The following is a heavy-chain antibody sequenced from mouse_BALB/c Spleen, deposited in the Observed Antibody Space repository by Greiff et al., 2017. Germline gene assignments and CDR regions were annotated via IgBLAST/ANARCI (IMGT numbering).Heavy chain of an antibody. CDR3: ARDLTLDY. V-gene: IGHV5-4*02. Sequence: VESGGGLVKPGGSLKLSCAASGFTFSDYYMYWVRQTPEKRLEWVATISDGGSYTYYPDSVKGRFTISRDNAKNNLYLQMSSLKSEDTAMYYCARDLTLDYWGQGTSVTVSS. J-gene: IGHJ4*01. CDR2: ISDGGSYT. D-gene: IGHD1-1*01. CDR1: GFTFSDYY.